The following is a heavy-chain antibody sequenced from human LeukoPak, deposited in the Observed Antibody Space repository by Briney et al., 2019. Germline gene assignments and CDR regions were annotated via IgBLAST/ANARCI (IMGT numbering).Heavy chain of an antibody. CDR3: ARAVYDFWSGKDENWFDP. V-gene: IGHV4-61*01. CDR1: GGSISSGSYY. J-gene: IGHJ5*02. Sequence: PSETLSLTCTVSGGSISSGSYYWSWIRQPPGKGLEWIGYIYYSGSTNYNPSLKSRVTISVDTSKNQFSLKLSSVTAADTAVYYCARAVYDFWSGKDENWFDPWGQGTLVTVSS. CDR2: IYYSGST. D-gene: IGHD3-3*01.